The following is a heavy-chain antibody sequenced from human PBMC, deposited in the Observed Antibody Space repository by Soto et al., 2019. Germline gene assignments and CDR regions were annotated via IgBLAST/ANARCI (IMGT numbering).Heavy chain of an antibody. D-gene: IGHD3-9*01. Sequence: GGSLRLSCAASGFTFDDYGMSWVRQAPGKGLEWVSGINWNGGSTGYADSVKGRFTISRDNAKNSLYLQMNSLRAEDTALYYCARDADYDILTGYFYYWGQGTLVTVSS. V-gene: IGHV3-20*04. J-gene: IGHJ4*02. CDR2: INWNGGST. CDR1: GFTFDDYG. CDR3: ARDADYDILTGYFYY.